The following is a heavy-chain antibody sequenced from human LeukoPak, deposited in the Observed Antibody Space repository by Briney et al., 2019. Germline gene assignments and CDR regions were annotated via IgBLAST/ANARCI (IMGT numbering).Heavy chain of an antibody. D-gene: IGHD6-19*01. CDR2: INHSGST. V-gene: IGHV4-34*01. Sequence: PSETLSLTCAVYGGSFSGYYWSWIRQLPGKGLEWIGEINHSGSTNYNPSLKSRVTISVDTSKNQFSLKLSSVTAADTAVYYCARLGPASSGWPESFDYWGQGTLVTVSS. J-gene: IGHJ4*02. CDR3: ARLGPASSGWPESFDY. CDR1: GGSFSGYY.